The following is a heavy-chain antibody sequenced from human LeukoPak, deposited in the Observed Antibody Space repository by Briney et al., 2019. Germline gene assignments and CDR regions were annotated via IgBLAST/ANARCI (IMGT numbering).Heavy chain of an antibody. CDR3: AKKGNLRVGMDV. CDR2: ISWNSGSV. D-gene: IGHD1-26*01. Sequence: PGGSLRLSCAASGFTFEDYAMHWVRQAPGKGLEWVSGISWNSGSVGYVDSVKGRFTISRDNAMNSLYLQMNSLRAEDTALYYCAKKGNLRVGMDVWGKGTTVTVSS. J-gene: IGHJ6*04. V-gene: IGHV3-9*01. CDR1: GFTFEDYA.